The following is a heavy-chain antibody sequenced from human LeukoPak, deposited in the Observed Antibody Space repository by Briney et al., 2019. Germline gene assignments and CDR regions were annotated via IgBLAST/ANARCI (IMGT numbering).Heavy chain of an antibody. CDR3: AKDLVTMVRGARDYYMDV. J-gene: IGHJ6*03. V-gene: IGHV3-23*01. D-gene: IGHD3-10*01. CDR2: ISGSGGST. Sequence: PGGSLRLSCAASGFTFSSYAMSWVRQAPGKGLEWVSAISGSGGSTYYADSVKGRLTISRDNSKNTLYLQMNSLRAEDTAVYYCAKDLVTMVRGARDYYMDVWGKGTTVTVSS. CDR1: GFTFSSYA.